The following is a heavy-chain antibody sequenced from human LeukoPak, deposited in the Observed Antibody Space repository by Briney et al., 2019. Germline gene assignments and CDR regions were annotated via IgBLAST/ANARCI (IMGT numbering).Heavy chain of an antibody. V-gene: IGHV3-7*05. CDR2: IKQDGSQK. Sequence: GGSLRLSCAASGFTFSSYWMSWVRQAPGKGLEWVANIKQDGSQKYYVDSVKGRFTISRDNAKNSLYLQMNSLRAEDTAVYYCARDQRYCSSSSCPWEPFDYWGQGTLVTVSS. CDR1: GFTFSSYW. D-gene: IGHD2-2*01. CDR3: ARDQRYCSSSSCPWEPFDY. J-gene: IGHJ4*02.